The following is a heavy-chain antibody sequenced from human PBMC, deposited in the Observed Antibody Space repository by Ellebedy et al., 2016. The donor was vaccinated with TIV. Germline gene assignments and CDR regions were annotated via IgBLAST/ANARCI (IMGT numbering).Heavy chain of an antibody. CDR2: IIPILGIA. CDR3: ARGDYYDSSGYQTPFDY. J-gene: IGHJ4*02. V-gene: IGHV1-69*04. Sequence: AASVKVSCKASGGTFSSYAISWVRQAPGQGLEWMGRIIPILGIANYAQKFQGRVTITADKSTSTAYMELSSLRSEDTAVYYCARGDYYDSSGYQTPFDYWGQGTLVTVSS. D-gene: IGHD3-22*01. CDR1: GGTFSSYA.